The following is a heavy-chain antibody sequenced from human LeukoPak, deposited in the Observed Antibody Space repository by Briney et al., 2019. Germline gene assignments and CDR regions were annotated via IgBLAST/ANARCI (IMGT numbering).Heavy chain of an antibody. J-gene: IGHJ6*04. CDR1: GFTFSSYS. V-gene: IGHV3-21*01. D-gene: IGHD2-2*02. CDR2: ISSSSSYI. Sequence: GGSLRLSCAASGFTFSSYSMNWVRQAPGKGLEWVSSISSSSSYIYYADSVKGRFTVSRDNAKNSLYLQMNSLRAEDTAVYYCAREFSVVVPAAIRYYYYGMVVWGKGTTVTVSS. CDR3: AREFSVVVPAAIRYYYYGMVV.